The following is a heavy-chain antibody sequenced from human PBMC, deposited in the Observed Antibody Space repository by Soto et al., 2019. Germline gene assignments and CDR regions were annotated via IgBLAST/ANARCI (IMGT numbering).Heavy chain of an antibody. CDR3: ARGRRTTIFGVVIIGYYFDY. J-gene: IGHJ4*02. Sequence: SETLSLSCTFSGGSISSYYWSCIRQTPGKTMEWIGYIHYSGSTNYNPSLKSRVTISVDTSKNQVSLKLSSVTAADTAVYYCARGRRTTIFGVVIIGYYFDYWGQGTLVTVSS. CDR2: IHYSGST. CDR1: GGSISSYY. D-gene: IGHD3-3*01. V-gene: IGHV4-59*12.